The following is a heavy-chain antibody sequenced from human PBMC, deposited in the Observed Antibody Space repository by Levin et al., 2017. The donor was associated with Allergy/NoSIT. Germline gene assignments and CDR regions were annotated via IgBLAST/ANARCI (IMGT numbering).Heavy chain of an antibody. CDR3: ARGLFDRSAYTVGY. J-gene: IGHJ4*02. Sequence: KPSETLSLTCTVSGGSISSYYWSWIRQPAGKGLEWIGRISTSGSTNYNPSLESRVTMSLDTSENQVSLKLTSVTAADTAVYHCARGLFDRSAYTVGYWGQGTLVTVSS. CDR1: GGSISSYY. CDR2: ISTSGST. V-gene: IGHV4-4*07. D-gene: IGHD3-22*01.